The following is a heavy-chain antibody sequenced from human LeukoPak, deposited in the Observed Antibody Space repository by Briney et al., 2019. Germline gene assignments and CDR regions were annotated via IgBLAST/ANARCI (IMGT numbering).Heavy chain of an antibody. CDR3: ARDLVVVPAASVDYYYGMDV. J-gene: IGHJ6*02. Sequence: SGGSLRLSCAASGFTFSSHSMNWVRQAPGKGLERVSSISSSSSYIYYADSVKGRFTISRDNAKNSLYLQMNSLGAEDTAVYYCARDLVVVPAASVDYYYGMDVWGQGTTVTVSS. CDR1: GFTFSSHS. D-gene: IGHD2-2*01. CDR2: ISSSSSYI. V-gene: IGHV3-21*01.